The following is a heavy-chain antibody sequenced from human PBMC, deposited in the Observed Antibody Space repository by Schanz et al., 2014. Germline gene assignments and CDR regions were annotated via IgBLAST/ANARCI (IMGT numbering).Heavy chain of an antibody. V-gene: IGHV1-18*01. Sequence: QVQLVQSGAEVKKPGASVRVSCKASGYTFTTYAMSWVRQAPGQGLEWVGWISVYTGITKYGQKVQGRVTMTADTSTNTAYMELRSLRSDDTAVYYCAKAEYDILTDSYSRLDPWGQGTLVTVSS. CDR2: ISVYTGIT. CDR1: GYTFTTYA. J-gene: IGHJ5*02. D-gene: IGHD3-9*01. CDR3: AKAEYDILTDSYSRLDP.